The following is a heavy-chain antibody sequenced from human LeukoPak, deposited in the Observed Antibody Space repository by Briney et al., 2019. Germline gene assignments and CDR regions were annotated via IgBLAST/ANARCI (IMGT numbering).Heavy chain of an antibody. CDR1: GFTFSSYW. V-gene: IGHV3-7*01. J-gene: IGHJ3*02. D-gene: IGHD6-19*01. CDR3: ERISVAGTPLDAFDI. Sequence: GGSLRLSCAASGFTFSSYWMSWVRQAPGTGLEWVANIKQDGSAKYYVDSVKGRFTISRGNAKNSLYLQMNSLRAEDTAVYYCERISVAGTPLDAFDIWGQGTIVTVSS. CDR2: IKQDGSAK.